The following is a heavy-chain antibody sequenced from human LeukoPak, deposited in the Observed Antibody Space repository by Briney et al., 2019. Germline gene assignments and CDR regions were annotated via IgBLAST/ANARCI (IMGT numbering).Heavy chain of an antibody. J-gene: IGHJ5*02. CDR3: ARDRAKGNWFDP. CDR2: IYYSGST. D-gene: IGHD3-10*01. CDR1: GGSISSNY. Sequence: SETLSLTCTVSGGSISSNYWSWIRQPPGKGLEWIGYIYYSGSTNYNPSLKSRVTISVDTSKNQFSLKLSSVTAADTAVYYCARDRAKGNWFDPWGQGTLVTVSS. V-gene: IGHV4-59*01.